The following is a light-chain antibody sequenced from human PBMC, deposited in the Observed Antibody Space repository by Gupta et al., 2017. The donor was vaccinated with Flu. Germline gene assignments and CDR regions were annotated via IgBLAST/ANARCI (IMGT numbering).Light chain of an antibody. Sequence: VKRTCTVSSGDIGCAIEWHQQQPEKGPRYLMKVNSDGSHDKGDEIADRFTGCSSGAERYLTISSLQSEDEADYYCQTWGTGFQVFGGGTKLTVL. J-gene: IGLJ3*02. CDR1: SGDIGCA. CDR2: VNSDGSH. CDR3: QTWGTGFQV. V-gene: IGLV4-69*01.